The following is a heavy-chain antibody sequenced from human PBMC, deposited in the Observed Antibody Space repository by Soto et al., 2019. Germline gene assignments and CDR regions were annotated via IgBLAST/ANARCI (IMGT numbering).Heavy chain of an antibody. V-gene: IGHV4-34*01. CDR3: ARDRDVYNRAFLDS. D-gene: IGHD1-1*01. CDR1: GGSFSGYY. CDR2: INHSGST. J-gene: IGHJ4*02. Sequence: PSETLSLTCAVYGGSFSGYYWTWIRQPPGTGLGWIGEINHSGSTNYNLSLKSRVTISVDTSKNQCSLKLTSVTAADTAMYYCARDRDVYNRAFLDSWGQGSLVTVS.